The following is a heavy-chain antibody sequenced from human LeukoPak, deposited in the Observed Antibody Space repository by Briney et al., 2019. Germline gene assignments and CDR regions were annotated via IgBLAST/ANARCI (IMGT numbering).Heavy chain of an antibody. V-gene: IGHV3-23*01. CDR1: GFTFSSYA. D-gene: IGHD3-3*01. CDR3: AKGPSTYYDFWSDY. Sequence: PGGSLRLSCAASGFTFSSYAMSWVRQAPGKGLEWVSAISGSGGSTYYADSVKGRFTISRDNSKHTLYLQMNSLRAEDTAVYYCAKGPSTYYDFWSDYWGQGTLVTVSS. CDR2: ISGSGGST. J-gene: IGHJ4*02.